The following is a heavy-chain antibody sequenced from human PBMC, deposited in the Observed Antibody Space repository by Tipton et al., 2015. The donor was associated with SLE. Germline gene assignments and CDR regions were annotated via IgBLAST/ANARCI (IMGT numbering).Heavy chain of an antibody. CDR1: GFTFSKYW. J-gene: IGHJ3*02. V-gene: IGHV3-74*01. CDR3: ARELTRSIAARPGAFDI. D-gene: IGHD6-6*01. CDR2: INSDGSST. Sequence: SLRLSCAASGFTFSKYWMHWVRQAPGKGLVWVSRINSDGSSTSYADSVKGRFTISRDHAKNTLYLQMNSLRAEDTAVYYCARELTRSIAARPGAFDIWGQGTMVTVFS.